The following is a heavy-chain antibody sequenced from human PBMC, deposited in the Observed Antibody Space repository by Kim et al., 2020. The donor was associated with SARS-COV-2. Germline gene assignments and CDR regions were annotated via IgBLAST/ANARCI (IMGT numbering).Heavy chain of an antibody. CDR1: GYNFASYD. Sequence: ASVKVSCKASGYNFASYDISWVRQAPGQGLEWMGWISSDNGNTNFAQRLQGRVTMTTDTSASTSYLELRSLRSDDTAVYYCARVPRHTRVATGPLGLFFSTTQVPSGAFDYWGQGTLVTVSA. V-gene: IGHV1-18*01. CDR3: ARVPRHTRVATGPLGLFFSTTQVPSGAFDY. J-gene: IGHJ4*02. CDR2: ISSDNGNT. D-gene: IGHD2-21*01.